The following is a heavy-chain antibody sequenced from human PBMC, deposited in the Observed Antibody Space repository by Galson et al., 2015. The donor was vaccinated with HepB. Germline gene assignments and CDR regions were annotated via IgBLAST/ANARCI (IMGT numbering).Heavy chain of an antibody. D-gene: IGHD3-16*02. Sequence: SLRLSCAASGFSFFSYGIHRVRQAPGKGLEWVAVISYDESNRYYTNSVEGRFTISRDLSKKTVYLQMNSLRADDTAVYYCARERQYVWGSYRYLDYWGPGTLVTVSS. CDR1: GFSFFSYG. CDR3: ARERQYVWGSYRYLDY. V-gene: IGHV3-30*03. CDR2: ISYDESNR. J-gene: IGHJ4*02.